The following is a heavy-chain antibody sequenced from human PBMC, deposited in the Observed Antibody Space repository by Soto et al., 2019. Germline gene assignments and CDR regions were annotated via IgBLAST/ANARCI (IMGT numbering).Heavy chain of an antibody. CDR3: ARPYYGSGSYYPNWFDP. Sequence: ASVKVSCKASGFSFTSCDIYWVRQAAGQGLEWMGWMNPNSGNTGYAQKFQGRVTMTRNTSTSTAYMELSSLRSEDTAVYYCARPYYGSGSYYPNWFDPWGQGTLVTVSS. J-gene: IGHJ5*02. CDR1: GFSFTSCD. V-gene: IGHV1-8*01. CDR2: MNPNSGNT. D-gene: IGHD3-10*01.